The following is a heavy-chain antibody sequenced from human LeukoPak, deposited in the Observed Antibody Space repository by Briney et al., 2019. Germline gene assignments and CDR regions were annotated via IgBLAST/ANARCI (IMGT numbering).Heavy chain of an antibody. CDR1: GFTFSSYA. J-gene: IGHJ4*02. D-gene: IGHD3-10*01. CDR2: IPMNGATT. Sequence: GGSLRLSCAASGFTFSSYAMTWVRQAPGKGLEWVSTIPMNGATTYCADSVKGRFSISRDNSKNTLYLQMDSLTTEDTAVYYCAKAYPTARGVNFDYWGQETLVTVSS. CDR3: AKAYPTARGVNFDY. V-gene: IGHV3-23*01.